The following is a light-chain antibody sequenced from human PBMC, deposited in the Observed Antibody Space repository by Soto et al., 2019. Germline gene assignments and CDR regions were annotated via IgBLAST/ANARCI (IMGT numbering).Light chain of an antibody. CDR2: DAS. CDR1: QDIRNH. CDR3: QQFDNLP. Sequence: DIQMTQSPSSLSASVGDRVTITCQASQDIRNHLNWYQQKPGKAPKLLIYDASNLETGVPSRFSGSGSGTYFTFTISSLQPEDIATYYCQQFDNLPFGQGTKLEIK. V-gene: IGKV1-33*01. J-gene: IGKJ2*01.